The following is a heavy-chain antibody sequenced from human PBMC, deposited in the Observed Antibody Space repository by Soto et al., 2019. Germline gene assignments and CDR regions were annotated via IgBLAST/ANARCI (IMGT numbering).Heavy chain of an antibody. CDR3: ARVGYQGAAAGQSFDY. J-gene: IGHJ4*02. CDR2: ISAYNGNT. V-gene: IGHV1-18*01. D-gene: IGHD6-13*01. CDR1: GYTFTSYG. Sequence: VASVKVSCKASGYTFTSYGISWVRQAPGQGLEWMGWISAYNGNTNYAQKLQGRVTMTTDTSTSTAYMELRSLRSDDTAVYYCARVGYQGAAAGQSFDYWGQGTLVTVSS.